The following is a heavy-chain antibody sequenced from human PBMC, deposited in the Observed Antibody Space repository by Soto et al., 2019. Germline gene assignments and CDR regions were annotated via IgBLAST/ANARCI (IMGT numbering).Heavy chain of an antibody. CDR3: AKDSYGMDV. CDR1: GFTFSNYG. J-gene: IGHJ6*02. V-gene: IGHV3-30*18. CDR2: ISYDGSNK. Sequence: GGSLRLSCAASGFTFSNYGMHWVRQAPGKGLEWVAVISYDGSNKYYADSVKGRFTISRDNSKNTLYLQMNSLRAEDTAVYYCAKDSYGMDVWGQGTTVTVSS.